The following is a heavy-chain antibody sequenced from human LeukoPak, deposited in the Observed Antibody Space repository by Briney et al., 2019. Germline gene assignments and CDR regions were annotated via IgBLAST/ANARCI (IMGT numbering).Heavy chain of an antibody. CDR2: ISNGGGST. J-gene: IGHJ4*02. CDR1: GGSISSYY. CDR3: AKDRWGSGGSGGGDY. D-gene: IGHD2-15*01. V-gene: IGHV3-23*01. Sequence: ETLSLTCTVSGGSISSYYWTWVRQAPGKGLEWVSTISNGGGSTYYADSVKGRFTISRDNSKNTVYLQMSSLRAEDTAVYYCAKDRWGSGGSGGGDYWGQGTLVTVSS.